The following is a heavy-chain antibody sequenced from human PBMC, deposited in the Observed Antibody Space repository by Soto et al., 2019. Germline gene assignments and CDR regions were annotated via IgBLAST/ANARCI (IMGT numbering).Heavy chain of an antibody. V-gene: IGHV4-31*03. J-gene: IGHJ3*02. Sequence: PSETLSLTCTVSGGSISSGGYYWSWIRQHPGKGLEWIGYIYYSGSTYYNPSLKSRVTISVDTSKNQFSLKLSSVTAADTAVYYCASSTYYYGSGSYYYRGGDAFDIWGQGTMVTVSS. CDR2: IYYSGST. CDR3: ASSTYYYGSGSYYYRGGDAFDI. D-gene: IGHD3-10*01. CDR1: GGSISSGGYY.